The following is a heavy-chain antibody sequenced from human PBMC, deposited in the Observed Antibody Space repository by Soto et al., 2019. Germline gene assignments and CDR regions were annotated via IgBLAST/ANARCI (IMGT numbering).Heavy chain of an antibody. J-gene: IGHJ6*02. CDR2: ISGSGGST. V-gene: IGHV3-23*01. D-gene: IGHD6-6*01. CDR3: AKDLGIAARPSYYYYGMDV. CDR1: GFTFSSYA. Sequence: EVQLLESGGGLVQPGGSLRLSCAASGFTFSSYAMSWVRQAPGKGLEWVSAISGSGGSTYYADSVKGRFTISRDNSKNTLYLKMNSLRAEDTAVYYCAKDLGIAARPSYYYYGMDVWGQGTTVTVSS.